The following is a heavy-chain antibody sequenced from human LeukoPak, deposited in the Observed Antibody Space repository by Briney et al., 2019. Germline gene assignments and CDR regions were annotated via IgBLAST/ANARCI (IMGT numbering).Heavy chain of an antibody. D-gene: IGHD6-19*01. CDR3: GKSGSRDWYYFAY. J-gene: IGHJ4*02. Sequence: VGSLRLSCAASGFTFSSYAMNWVRQAPGKGLEWVSTISGDGSDTHYADSVRGRFTISRDNSKNTLFMQMNSLRAEDTAVYYCGKSGSRDWYYFAYWGQGTLVTASS. CDR2: ISGDGSDT. CDR1: GFTFSSYA. V-gene: IGHV3-23*01.